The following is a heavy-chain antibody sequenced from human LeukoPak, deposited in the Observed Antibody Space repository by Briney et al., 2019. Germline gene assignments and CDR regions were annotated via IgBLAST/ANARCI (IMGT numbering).Heavy chain of an antibody. V-gene: IGHV3-48*01. J-gene: IGHJ3*02. CDR2: ISSSSRTI. D-gene: IGHD3-10*01. CDR3: ARDGGSYGSGGIGI. CDR1: GFTFSDYN. Sequence: GGSLRLSCAASGFTFSDYNMNWVRQAPGKGLEWVSYISSSSRTIYYVDSVKGRFTISRDNAKNSLYLQMNSLRAEDTAVYYCARDGGSYGSGGIGIWGQGTMVTVSS.